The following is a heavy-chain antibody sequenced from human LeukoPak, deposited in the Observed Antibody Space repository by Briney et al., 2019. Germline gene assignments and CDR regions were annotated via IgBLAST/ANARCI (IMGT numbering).Heavy chain of an antibody. Sequence: GRSLRLSCAASGFTFSSDAMHWVRQAPGKGLEWVAVISYDGSNKYYADSVKGRFTISRDNSKNTLYLQMDSLRAEDTAVYYCARDRAVATPLTYYYYYGMDVWGQGTTVTVSS. CDR2: ISYDGSNK. CDR3: ARDRAVATPLTYYYYYGMDV. CDR1: GFTFSSDA. V-gene: IGHV3-30-3*01. D-gene: IGHD5-12*01. J-gene: IGHJ6*02.